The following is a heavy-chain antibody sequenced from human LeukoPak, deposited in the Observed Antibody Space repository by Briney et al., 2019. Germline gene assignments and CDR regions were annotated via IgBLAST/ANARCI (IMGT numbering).Heavy chain of an antibody. CDR2: ISSSSTYI. J-gene: IGHJ4*02. CDR3: ARDPPRSGKLRGFDC. V-gene: IGHV3-21*01. CDR1: GFTFSSYS. Sequence: GGSLRLSCAASGFTFSSYSMIWVRQAPGKGLEWVSSISSSSTYIYYADSLKGRFTISRDNAKKSLYLQVNSLRAEDTAVYYCARDPPRSGKLRGFDCWGQGTLVTVSS. D-gene: IGHD2-15*01.